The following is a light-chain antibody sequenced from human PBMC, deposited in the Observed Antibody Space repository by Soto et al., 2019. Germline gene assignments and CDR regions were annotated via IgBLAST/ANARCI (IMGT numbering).Light chain of an antibody. V-gene: IGKV3-20*01. Sequence: EIVLTQSPGTLSLSPGERATLSCRASQSVGSTYLDWYQQKPGQAPRLLIYGASSRATGIPDRFSGSGSGTDFTLTISRMEPEDFAVYYCQQYAGSVITFGQGTRLE. CDR2: GAS. J-gene: IGKJ5*01. CDR3: QQYAGSVIT. CDR1: QSVGSTY.